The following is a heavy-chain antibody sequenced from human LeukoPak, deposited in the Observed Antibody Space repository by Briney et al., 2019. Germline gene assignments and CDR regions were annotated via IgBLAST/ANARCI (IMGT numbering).Heavy chain of an antibody. CDR1: GFTFSSYA. Sequence: GGSLRLSCAASGFTFSSYAMSWVRQAPGKGLEWVSAISGSGGSTYYADSVKGRFAISRDNAKNTLYLQMNSLRAEDTAVYYCAKDQLVGATYAVYWGQGTLVTVSS. CDR2: ISGSGGST. CDR3: AKDQLVGATYAVY. D-gene: IGHD1-26*01. J-gene: IGHJ4*02. V-gene: IGHV3-23*01.